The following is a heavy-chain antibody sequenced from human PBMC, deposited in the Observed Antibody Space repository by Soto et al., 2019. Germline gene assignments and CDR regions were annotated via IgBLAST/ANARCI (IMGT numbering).Heavy chain of an antibody. CDR2: ITHSGST. J-gene: IGHJ2*01. D-gene: IGHD6-13*01. CDR1: GGSFSGYY. Sequence: QVQLQQWGAALLKPSETLSLTCAVYGGSFSGYYWNWIRQPPGKGLEWIGEITHSGSTNYNPSLKSRVTISVDTSKSQFSLKLTSVTAADTAVYYCARGGKQQLVRSQYFDLWGRGTLVTVSS. CDR3: ARGGKQQLVRSQYFDL. V-gene: IGHV4-34*02.